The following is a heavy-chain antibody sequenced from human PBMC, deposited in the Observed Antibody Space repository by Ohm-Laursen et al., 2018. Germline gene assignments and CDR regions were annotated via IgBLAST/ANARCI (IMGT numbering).Heavy chain of an antibody. J-gene: IGHJ4*02. Sequence: SLRLSCAASGFTFDDYAMHWVRHAPGKGLEWVSGISWNSDDIAYADSVKGRFTISRDNAKNSLYLQMKSLRAEDTAVYYCARDRQWGYFDYWGQGTLVTVSS. V-gene: IGHV3-9*01. D-gene: IGHD3-16*01. CDR3: ARDRQWGYFDY. CDR2: ISWNSDDI. CDR1: GFTFDDYA.